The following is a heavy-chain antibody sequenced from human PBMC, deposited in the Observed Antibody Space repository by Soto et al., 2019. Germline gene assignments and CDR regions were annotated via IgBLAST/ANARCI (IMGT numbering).Heavy chain of an antibody. J-gene: IGHJ5*02. CDR3: ARDQGGSYDSWFVP. Sequence: EVQLVESGGGLVKPGGSLRLSCAFTFSTYSLNWVRQAPGKGLEWVSSISSSSSYIKYADSVKGRFTISRDNAKNSLYLQMNSLRAEDTAVYHCARDQGGSYDSWFVPWGQGTLVTVSS. CDR2: ISSSSSYI. V-gene: IGHV3-21*01. D-gene: IGHD1-26*01. CDR1: TFSTYS.